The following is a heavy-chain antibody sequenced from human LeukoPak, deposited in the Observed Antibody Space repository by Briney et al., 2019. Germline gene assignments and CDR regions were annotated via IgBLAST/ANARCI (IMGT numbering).Heavy chain of an antibody. CDR2: ISGSGGST. Sequence: GSLRLSCAASGFTFSSYAMSWGCEAPGEGLGWVSAISGSGGSTYYADSVKGRFTISRDNSKNTLYLQMNSLRAEDTAVYYCAKGRGHYYGPCDIWCQGKMVTVSS. CDR1: GFTFSSYA. CDR3: AKGRGHYYGPCDI. J-gene: IGHJ3*02. V-gene: IGHV3-23*01. D-gene: IGHD3-10*01.